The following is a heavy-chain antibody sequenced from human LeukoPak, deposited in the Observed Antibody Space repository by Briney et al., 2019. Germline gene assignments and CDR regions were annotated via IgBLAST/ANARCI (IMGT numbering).Heavy chain of an antibody. Sequence: ASVKVSCKASGGTFSSYAISWVRQAPGQGLEWMGWINTNTGNPTYAQGFTGRFVFSLDTSVSTAYLQISSLKAEDTAVYYCARAPKTLAVAGIANFDYWGQGTLVTVSS. D-gene: IGHD6-19*01. CDR1: GGTFSSYA. CDR2: INTNTGNP. V-gene: IGHV7-4-1*02. CDR3: ARAPKTLAVAGIANFDY. J-gene: IGHJ4*02.